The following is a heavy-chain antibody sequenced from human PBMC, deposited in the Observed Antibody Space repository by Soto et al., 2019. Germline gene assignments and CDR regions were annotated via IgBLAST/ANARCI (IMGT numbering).Heavy chain of an antibody. D-gene: IGHD3-3*01. V-gene: IGHV1-3*01. CDR2: INAGNGNT. Sequence: ASVKVSCKASGYTFTSYAMHWVRQAPGQRLEWIGWINAGNGNTKYSQKFQGRVTITRDTSASTAYMELSSLRSEDTAVYYCARDNVSYDFWSGYSRGYYYGMDVWGQGTTVTVSS. CDR1: GYTFTSYA. CDR3: ARDNVSYDFWSGYSRGYYYGMDV. J-gene: IGHJ6*02.